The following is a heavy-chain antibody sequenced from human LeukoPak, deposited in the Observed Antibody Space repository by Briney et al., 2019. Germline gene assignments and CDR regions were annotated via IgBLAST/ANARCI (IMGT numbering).Heavy chain of an antibody. CDR3: ASIQSYYFGLDV. CDR1: GGSISSGSYY. V-gene: IGHV4-61*02. Sequence: PSETLSLTWTVSGGSISSGSYYWSWIRQHAGKGLEWIGRINTSGSTNYNPSLKSRVTISVDTSKNQFSLKLSSVTAADTAVYYCASIQSYYFGLDVWGQGTTVTVSS. J-gene: IGHJ6*02. CDR2: INTSGST. D-gene: IGHD4-11*01.